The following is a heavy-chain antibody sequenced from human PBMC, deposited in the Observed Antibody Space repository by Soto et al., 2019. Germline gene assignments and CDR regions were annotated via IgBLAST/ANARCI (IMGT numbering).Heavy chain of an antibody. CDR1: GYSFNRSW. V-gene: IGHV5-10-1*01. CDR2: IDPSDSYS. D-gene: IGHD3-22*01. CDR3: AGDNYHDRSGYFGY. J-gene: IGHJ4*02. Sequence: ESLKTSGKHPGYSFNRSWLTWVFVMPGKGLEWMGRIDPSDSYSNYRPYFQGHVTISADKSISTAYLQWSSLKASDSAMYYCAGDNYHDRSGYFGYWGQGTLVTVSS.